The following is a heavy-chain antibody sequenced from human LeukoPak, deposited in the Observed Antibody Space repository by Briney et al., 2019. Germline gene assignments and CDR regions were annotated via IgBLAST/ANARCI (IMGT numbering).Heavy chain of an antibody. CDR3: ARVGQGGWPLVGMDV. CDR1: GGSISSGGYS. Sequence: SETLSLTCAVSGGSISSGGYSWSWIRQPPGKGLDGFGTIYHSGSTYYNPSLKSRVTISVDRSKNQFSLKLSSVTAADTAVYYCARVGQGGWPLVGMDVWGQGTTVTVSS. CDR2: IYHSGST. J-gene: IGHJ6*02. V-gene: IGHV4-30-2*01. D-gene: IGHD6-19*01.